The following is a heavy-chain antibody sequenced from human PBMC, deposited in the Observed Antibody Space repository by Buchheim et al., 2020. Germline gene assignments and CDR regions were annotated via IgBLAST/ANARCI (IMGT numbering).Heavy chain of an antibody. CDR2: IWYDGINI. V-gene: IGHV3-33*01. Sequence: QVQLVESGGGVVQPGRSLRLSCAASGFTFSSYGMHWVRQAPGKGLEWVSVIWYDGINIYYADSVKGRFTISSDNSKNTLYLQMNSLRAEDTAVYYCARDPGHDYGDYCFDYWGQGTL. CDR3: ARDPGHDYGDYCFDY. CDR1: GFTFSSYG. D-gene: IGHD4-17*01. J-gene: IGHJ4*02.